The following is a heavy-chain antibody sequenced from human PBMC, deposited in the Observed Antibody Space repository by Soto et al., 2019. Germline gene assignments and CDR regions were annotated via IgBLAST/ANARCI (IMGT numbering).Heavy chain of an antibody. CDR2: ISGGGDTT. V-gene: IGHV3-23*01. Sequence: EVQLLESGGGLVQPGGSLRLSCAASGFTFNNYAMTWVRQAPGKGLEWVSAISGGGDTTSYADSVKGRFTVSREGSKNTLYLQMSSLRAEDTALYYCAKGRVCSGSLTPRVDFWGQGTLVTVSS. D-gene: IGHD3-10*02. J-gene: IGHJ4*02. CDR1: GFTFNNYA. CDR3: AKGRVCSGSLTPRVDF.